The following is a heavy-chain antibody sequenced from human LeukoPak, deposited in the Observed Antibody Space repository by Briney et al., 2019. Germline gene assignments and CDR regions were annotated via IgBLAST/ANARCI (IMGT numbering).Heavy chain of an antibody. D-gene: IGHD3-10*01. CDR2: IYTSGST. V-gene: IGHV4-4*07. Sequence: SETLSLTCTVSGGFISSYYWSWIRQPAGKGLKWIGRIYTSGSTNYNPSLKSRVTMSVDTSKNQFSLKLNSVTAADTAVYYCARGIRLGYGSGRDWFDPWGQGTLVTVSS. J-gene: IGHJ5*02. CDR3: ARGIRLGYGSGRDWFDP. CDR1: GGFISSYY.